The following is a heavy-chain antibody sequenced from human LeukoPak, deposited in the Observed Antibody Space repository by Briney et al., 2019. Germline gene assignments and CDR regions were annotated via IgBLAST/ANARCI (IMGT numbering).Heavy chain of an antibody. J-gene: IGHJ4*02. CDR1: GYTFTSYY. CDR3: ARDLPNCSGGSCYPSYYFDY. D-gene: IGHD2-15*01. CDR2: INPSSGST. Sequence: GASVKVSCKASGYTFTSYYMHWVRQPPGQGLEWMGIINPSSGSTSYAQKFQGRVIMTRDTSTSTVYMEMSSLRSEDTAVYYCARDLPNCSGGSCYPSYYFDYWGQGTLVTVSS. V-gene: IGHV1-46*01.